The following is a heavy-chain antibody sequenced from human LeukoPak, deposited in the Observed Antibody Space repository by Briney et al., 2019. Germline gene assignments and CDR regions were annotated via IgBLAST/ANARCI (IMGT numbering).Heavy chain of an antibody. J-gene: IGHJ3*01. Sequence: SVKVSCKASGGSFSNDAISWVRQAPGHGLEWMGQIIPIYGATNYAQKFEDRVTISMDESPDTANMELSSLRSDDTAVYYCAREARYCEHTSCYPAFGLWGQGTPVTVSS. V-gene: IGHV1-69*05. CDR1: GGSFSNDA. CDR3: AREARYCEHTSCYPAFGL. CDR2: IIPIYGAT. D-gene: IGHD2-2*01.